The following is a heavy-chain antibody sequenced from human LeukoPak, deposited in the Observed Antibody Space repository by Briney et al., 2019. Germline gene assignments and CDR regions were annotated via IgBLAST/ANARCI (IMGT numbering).Heavy chain of an antibody. Sequence: GGSLRLSCAASGFTFSSYAMHWVRQAPGKGLEWVAVISYDGSNKYYADSVKGRFTISRDNAKNSLYLQMYSLRAEDTAVYYCARDQTKWEPLRRRDYYYMDVWGKGTTVTVSS. CDR3: ARDQTKWEPLRRRDYYYMDV. D-gene: IGHD1-26*01. J-gene: IGHJ6*03. CDR2: ISYDGSNK. CDR1: GFTFSSYA. V-gene: IGHV3-30*04.